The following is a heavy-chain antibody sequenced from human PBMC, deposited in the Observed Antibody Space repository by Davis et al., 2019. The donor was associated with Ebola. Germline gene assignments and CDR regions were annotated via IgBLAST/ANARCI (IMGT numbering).Heavy chain of an antibody. D-gene: IGHD1-1*01. CDR2: INPHNGNT. Sequence: ASVKVSCKASGGTFSSYTISWVRQAPGQGLEWMGWINPHNGNTNYAQSVQGRVTMTTDTSTSTAYMEVGSLRSDDTAVYYCSRAQFPTTSDHWGQGTLVTVSS. CDR1: GGTFSSYT. J-gene: IGHJ4*02. CDR3: SRAQFPTTSDH. V-gene: IGHV1-18*01.